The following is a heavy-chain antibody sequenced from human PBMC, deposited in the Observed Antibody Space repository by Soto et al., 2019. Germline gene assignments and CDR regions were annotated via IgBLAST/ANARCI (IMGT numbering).Heavy chain of an antibody. D-gene: IGHD6-13*01. Sequence: ASVKVSCKASDYTFTSYGIIWVRQAPGQGLEWIGWISVYNGNTNYAQKFRGRVTMTTDISTTTAYMEMRSLRSDDTAVYYCARSGSSWNLREFDYWGQGTLVTVSS. CDR1: DYTFTSYG. CDR3: ARSGSSWNLREFDY. V-gene: IGHV1-18*01. J-gene: IGHJ4*02. CDR2: ISVYNGNT.